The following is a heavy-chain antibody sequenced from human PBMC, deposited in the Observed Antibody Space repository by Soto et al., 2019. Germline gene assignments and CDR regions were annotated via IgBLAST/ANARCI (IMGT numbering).Heavy chain of an antibody. D-gene: IGHD6-6*01. J-gene: IGHJ5*02. V-gene: IGHV1-18*01. CDR2: ISAYNGNT. CDR1: GYTFTSYG. Sequence: GASVKVSCKASGYTFTSYGISWVRQAPGQGLEWMGWISAYNGNTNYAQKLQGRVTMTTDTSTSTANKELRNLKTDDTAVYYCARGWSGRSSSRDYWFDPWGQGTLVTVSS. CDR3: ARGWSGRSSSRDYWFDP.